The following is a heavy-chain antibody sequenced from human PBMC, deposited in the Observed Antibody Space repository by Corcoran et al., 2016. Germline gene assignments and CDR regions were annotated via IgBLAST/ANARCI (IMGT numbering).Heavy chain of an antibody. CDR1: GYSISSGYY. J-gene: IGHJ4*02. Sequence: QVQLQESGPGLVKPSETLSLTCTVSGYSISSGYYWGWIRQPPGTGLEWIATIYHGGTTYYNPSLKTRVTISVDTSKNQFSLKLSSVTAADTAVYYCARGGRVVTNPEFDYWGQGTLVTVSS. CDR2: IYHGGTT. D-gene: IGHD2-21*02. V-gene: IGHV4-38-2*02. CDR3: ARGGRVVTNPEFDY.